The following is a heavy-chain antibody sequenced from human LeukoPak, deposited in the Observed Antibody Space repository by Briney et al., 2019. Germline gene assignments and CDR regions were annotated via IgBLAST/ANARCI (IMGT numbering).Heavy chain of an antibody. V-gene: IGHV4-4*07. CDR1: GGSISNYY. CDR2: FYSSGSY. CDR3: ARLFPATGTPYYYIMDV. Sequence: SETLSLTCTVSGGSISNYYWSWTRQPAGKGLEWIGRFYSSGSYNYNPSLKSRVTRSVDTSKNQFSLRLSSVTAADTAVYYCARLFPATGTPYYYIMDVWGQGTTVTVSS. J-gene: IGHJ6*02. D-gene: IGHD6-13*01.